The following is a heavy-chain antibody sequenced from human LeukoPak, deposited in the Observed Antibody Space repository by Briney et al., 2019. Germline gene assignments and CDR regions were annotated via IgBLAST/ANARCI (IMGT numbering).Heavy chain of an antibody. CDR1: GFTFRNYW. J-gene: IGHJ6*04. V-gene: IGHV3-7*01. D-gene: IGHD3-10*02. CDR3: AELGITMIGGV. Sequence: GGSLRLSCAVSGFTFRNYWMSWVRQAPGKGLEWVANINEDGNKKYYADSVKGRFTISRDNAKNSLSLQMNNLRAEDTAVYYCAELGITMIGGVWGKGTTVTISS. CDR2: INEDGNKK.